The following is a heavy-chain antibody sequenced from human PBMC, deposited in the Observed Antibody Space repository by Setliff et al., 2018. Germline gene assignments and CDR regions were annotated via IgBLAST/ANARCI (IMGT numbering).Heavy chain of an antibody. D-gene: IGHD5-18*01. J-gene: IGHJ6*03. CDR1: RVTFSGYY. CDR2: FSYSGGDT. V-gene: IGHV3-23*01. Sequence: ETLSLTCSLHRVTFSGYYWAWIRQVPGKGLEWVSAFSYSGGDTYYADSVKGRFTISGDNSKNTLYLQMNSLKADDTAVYYCAKLVWLTTWYYMDVWGKGTTVTVSS. CDR3: AKLVWLTTWYYMDV.